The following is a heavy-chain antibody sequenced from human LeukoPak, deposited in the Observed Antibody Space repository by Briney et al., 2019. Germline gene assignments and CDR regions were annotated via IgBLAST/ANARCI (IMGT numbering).Heavy chain of an antibody. Sequence: GGSLRLSCAASGFTFSSYSMNWVRQAPGKGLEWVSSISSSSSYIYYADSVKGRFTISRDNAKNSLYLQMNSLRAEETAVYYCARGGSNIAGGDYWGQGTLVTVSS. CDR2: ISSSSSYI. J-gene: IGHJ4*02. V-gene: IGHV3-21*01. D-gene: IGHD2/OR15-2a*01. CDR1: GFTFSSYS. CDR3: ARGGSNIAGGDY.